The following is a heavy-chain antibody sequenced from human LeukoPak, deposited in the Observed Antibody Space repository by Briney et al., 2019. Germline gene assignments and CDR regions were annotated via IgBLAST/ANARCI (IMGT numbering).Heavy chain of an antibody. V-gene: IGHV3-21*01. CDR1: GFTFSSYN. CDR3: ARDRYNWNYFDY. Sequence: GGSLRLSCAASGFTFSSYNMNWVRQAPGKGLEWVSSISSSSSYIYYADSVKGRFTISRDNAKNSLYLQMNSLRAEDTAVYYCARDRYNWNYFDYWGQGTLVTVSS. CDR2: ISSSSSYI. D-gene: IGHD1-20*01. J-gene: IGHJ4*02.